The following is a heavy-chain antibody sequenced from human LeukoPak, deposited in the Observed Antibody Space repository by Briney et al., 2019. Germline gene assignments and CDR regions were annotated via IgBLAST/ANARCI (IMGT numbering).Heavy chain of an antibody. CDR1: GFTFSSYT. V-gene: IGHV3-21*01. J-gene: IGHJ4*02. CDR2: ISRRSRSI. CDR3: ARTHGTLTGTGFDY. D-gene: IGHD1-20*01. Sequence: GGSLRLSCAASGFTFSSYTMNWVRQAPGKGLEWVSSISRRSRSIFYADSVRGRFTTSRDNAKNSLFLQMNSLRAEDTAVYYCARTHGTLTGTGFDYWGQGTLVTVSS.